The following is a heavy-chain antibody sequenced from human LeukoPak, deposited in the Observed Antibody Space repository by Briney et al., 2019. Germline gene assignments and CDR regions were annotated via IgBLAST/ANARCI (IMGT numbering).Heavy chain of an antibody. Sequence: ASVKVSCKASGYTFTSYGISWVRQAPGQGLEWMGWISGYNGSTNYAQNLQGRVTMTTDTSTSTAYMELRSLRSDDTAVYYCARQVDTVMALPDYWGQGTLVTVSS. J-gene: IGHJ4*02. CDR3: ARQVDTVMALPDY. V-gene: IGHV1-18*01. CDR2: ISGYNGST. CDR1: GYTFTSYG. D-gene: IGHD5-18*01.